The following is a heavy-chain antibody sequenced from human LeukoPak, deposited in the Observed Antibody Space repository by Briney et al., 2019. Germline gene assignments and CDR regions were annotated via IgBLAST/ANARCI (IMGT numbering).Heavy chain of an antibody. D-gene: IGHD3-22*01. CDR1: RLTFSDYY. CDR3: ARDYYDGVAYQGLDN. V-gene: IGHV3-11*01. Sequence: PGGSLRLSCAASRLTFSDYYMSWVRQAPGKGFECVSYISPSGTNQQYADSVRGRFTISRDNAKNSLYLQMDSLRAEDTAMYYCARDYYDGVAYQGLDNWGQGTLVTVSS. CDR2: ISPSGTNQ. J-gene: IGHJ4*02.